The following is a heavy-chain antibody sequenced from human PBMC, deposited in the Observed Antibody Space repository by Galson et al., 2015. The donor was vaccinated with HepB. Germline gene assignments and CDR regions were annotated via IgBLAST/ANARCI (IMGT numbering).Heavy chain of an antibody. Sequence: SVKVSCKASGGTFSSYAISWVRQAPGQGLEWMGGIIPIFGTANYAQKFQGRVTITADKSTSTAYMELSSLRSEDTAVYYCARDRDSSSWHYFDYWGQGTLVTVSS. CDR3: ARDRDSSSWHYFDY. V-gene: IGHV1-69*06. J-gene: IGHJ4*02. CDR2: IIPIFGTA. CDR1: GGTFSSYA. D-gene: IGHD6-13*01.